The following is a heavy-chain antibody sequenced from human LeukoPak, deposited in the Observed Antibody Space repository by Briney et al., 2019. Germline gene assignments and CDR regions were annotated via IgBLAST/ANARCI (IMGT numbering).Heavy chain of an antibody. V-gene: IGHV3-7*01. J-gene: IGHJ4*02. CDR1: GFFFSSHW. D-gene: IGHD6-13*01. CDR2: INQDGREK. Sequence: PGGSLRLSCAASGFFFSSHWMSWVRQVPGKGLEWVANINQDGREKYSVDSVKGRFTISRDNTKNSLYLEMNSLRAEDTAVYYCARDGVDAGIYFDCWGQGTLVTVSS. CDR3: ARDGVDAGIYFDC.